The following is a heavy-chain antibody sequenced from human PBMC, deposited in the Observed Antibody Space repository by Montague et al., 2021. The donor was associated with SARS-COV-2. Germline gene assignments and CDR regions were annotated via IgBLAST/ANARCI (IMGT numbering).Heavy chain of an antibody. D-gene: IGHD2-2*02. CDR1: GYSFTSYW. CDR3: ARQPLFCSSTSCYTSWFDP. Sequence: QSGAEVKKPGESLKISCKGSGYSFTSYWIGWVRQMPGKGLEWMGIIYPGDSDTRYSPSFQGQVTISADKSISTAYLQWSSLKASDTAMYYCARQPLFCSSTSCYTSWFDPWGQGTLVTVSS. CDR2: IYPGDSDT. J-gene: IGHJ5*02. V-gene: IGHV5-51*01.